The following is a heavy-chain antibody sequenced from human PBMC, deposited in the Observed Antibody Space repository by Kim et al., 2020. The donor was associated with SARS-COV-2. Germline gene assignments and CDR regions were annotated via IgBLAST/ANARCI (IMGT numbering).Heavy chain of an antibody. V-gene: IGHV4-61*01. D-gene: IGHD5-18*01. Sequence: SETLSLTCSVSGGSVSSGSHYWGWIRQPPGKGLEWIGNSNNTGNTIYNPSPKSRITISEDTSKNKFSLKLRSVTAAAAAVYYCAMPDTPIEFDFWGQGILVTVSS. CDR3: AMPDTPIEFDF. J-gene: IGHJ4*02. CDR2: SNNTGNT. CDR1: GGSVSSGSHY.